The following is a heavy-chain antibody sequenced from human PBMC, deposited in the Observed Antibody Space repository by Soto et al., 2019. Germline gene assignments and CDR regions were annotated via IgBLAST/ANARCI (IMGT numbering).Heavy chain of an antibody. CDR2: IYTSGHT. Sequence: QVQLQESGPGLVKPSETLSLTCTVSGGSISSYYWGWIRQPAGKGLEWIGRIYTSGHTNYNPSLKSRVNISADTSKNQCSLKVSSVTAADTAVYSCARVQVWGIAARQPSRWYDPWGKGTLYTVS. CDR1: GGSISSYY. J-gene: IGHJ5*02. D-gene: IGHD6-6*01. V-gene: IGHV4-4*07. CDR3: ARVQVWGIAARQPSRWYDP.